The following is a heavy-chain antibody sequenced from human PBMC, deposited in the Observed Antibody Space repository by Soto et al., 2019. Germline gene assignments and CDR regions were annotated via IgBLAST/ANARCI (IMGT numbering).Heavy chain of an antibody. Sequence: QITLKESGPTLVKPTQTLTLTCSFSGFSLSTSGVGVGWIRQPPEKALEWLALIFWDDDKRYRPSLKSRLTITKDTSKHQVVLTLTNMDPLDTATYYCARILTGTCGHFDYWGQGALVTVSS. V-gene: IGHV2-5*02. D-gene: IGHD2-21*01. CDR2: IFWDDDK. J-gene: IGHJ4*02. CDR1: GFSLSTSGVG. CDR3: ARILTGTCGHFDY.